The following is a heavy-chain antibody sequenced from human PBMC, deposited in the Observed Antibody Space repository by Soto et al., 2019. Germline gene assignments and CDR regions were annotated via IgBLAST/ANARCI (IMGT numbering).Heavy chain of an antibody. CDR2: INHSGST. Sequence: PSETLSLTCAVYGGSFSGYYWSWIRQPPGKGLEWIGEINHSGSTNYNPSLKSRVTISVDTSKNQFSLKLSSVTAADTAVYYCARGPFRYYDSSGYYSKFDYWGQGTLVTVSS. CDR1: GGSFSGYY. V-gene: IGHV4-34*01. J-gene: IGHJ4*02. D-gene: IGHD3-22*01. CDR3: ARGPFRYYDSSGYYSKFDY.